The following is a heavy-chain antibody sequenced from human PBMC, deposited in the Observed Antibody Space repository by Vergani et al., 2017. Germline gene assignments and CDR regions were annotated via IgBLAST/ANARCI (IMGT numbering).Heavy chain of an antibody. V-gene: IGHV1-18*01. D-gene: IGHD3-3*01. CDR1: GYTFTSYG. Sequence: QVQLVQSGAEVKTPGASVKVSCKASGYTFTSYGISWVRQAPGQGLEWMGWISAYNGNTNYAQKLQGTVTMTTDTSTSTSYMELRSLRSDDTAMYYCARSYDFWSGLAYYYYMDVWGRGTTVTVSS. CDR2: ISAYNGNT. CDR3: ARSYDFWSGLAYYYYMDV. J-gene: IGHJ6*03.